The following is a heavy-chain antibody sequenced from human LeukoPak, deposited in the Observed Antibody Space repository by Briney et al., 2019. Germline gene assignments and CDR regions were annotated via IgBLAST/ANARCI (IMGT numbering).Heavy chain of an antibody. D-gene: IGHD6-19*01. CDR3: ARRPSRSRFDY. J-gene: IGHJ4*02. CDR1: GGSFSGVY. V-gene: IGHV4-34*01. Sequence: PSETLSLTCAVYGGSFSGVYWSWVRQAPGKGLEWIGEINHSGSTNYNPSLKSRVTTSVDTSKNRFSLRLTSVTAADTAVYYCARRPSRSRFDYWGQGIMVTVSS. CDR2: INHSGST.